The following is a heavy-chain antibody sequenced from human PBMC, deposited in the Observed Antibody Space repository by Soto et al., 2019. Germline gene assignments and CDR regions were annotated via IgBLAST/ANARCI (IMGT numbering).Heavy chain of an antibody. CDR3: ARGYNEFDY. J-gene: IGHJ4*02. CDR1: GGSISSSNW. V-gene: IGHV4-4*02. Sequence: KPSETLSLTCAVSGGSISSSNWWSWVRQPPGKGLEWIGEIYHSGSTTYNPSLRGRVTISVDKSKNQFYLKVSSVTAADSAMYHCARGYNEFDYWGQGTLVTVSS. CDR2: IYHSGST. D-gene: IGHD1-1*01.